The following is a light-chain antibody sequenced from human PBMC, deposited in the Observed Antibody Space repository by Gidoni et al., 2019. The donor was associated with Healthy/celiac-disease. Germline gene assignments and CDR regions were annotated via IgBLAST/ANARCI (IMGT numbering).Light chain of an antibody. CDR3: SSYTSSSTGVV. V-gene: IGLV2-14*04. CDR2: DLS. J-gene: IGLJ2*01. CDR1: SSDVGGYTY. Sequence: PGQSVTLSGTGTSSDVGGYTYVSWYQQHPGKARKLMIYDLSNRPSGVSNRFCGSKSGNTASLTISGRQAEDEDDYYCSSYTSSSTGVVFGGGTKLTVL.